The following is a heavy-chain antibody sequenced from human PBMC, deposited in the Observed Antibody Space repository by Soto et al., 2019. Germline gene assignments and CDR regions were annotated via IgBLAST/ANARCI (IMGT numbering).Heavy chain of an antibody. D-gene: IGHD2-15*01. Sequence: SETLSLTCAVSGGSTRSGGYSWSWIRQPPGKGLEWIGYVYHSGSTYYSPSLKSRVTISVDMSKNQISLKLTSVTAADTAVYYCARGVSSSKKRFYYRMDVWGQGNTVTV. V-gene: IGHV4-30-2*01. J-gene: IGHJ6*02. CDR3: ARGVSSSKKRFYYRMDV. CDR2: VYHSGST. CDR1: GGSTRSGGYS.